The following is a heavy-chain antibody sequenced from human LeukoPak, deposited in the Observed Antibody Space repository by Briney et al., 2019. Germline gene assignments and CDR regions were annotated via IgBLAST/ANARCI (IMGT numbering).Heavy chain of an antibody. D-gene: IGHD3-10*01. Sequence: SVKVSCKASGGTFSSYAISWVRQAPGQGLEWMGGNIPIFGTANYAQKFQGRVTITTDESTSTAYMELSSLRSEDTAVYYCARDKRYYYGSGSLRHGYYYYYMDVWGKGTTVTVSS. CDR1: GGTFSSYA. V-gene: IGHV1-69*05. CDR2: NIPIFGTA. CDR3: ARDKRYYYGSGSLRHGYYYYYMDV. J-gene: IGHJ6*03.